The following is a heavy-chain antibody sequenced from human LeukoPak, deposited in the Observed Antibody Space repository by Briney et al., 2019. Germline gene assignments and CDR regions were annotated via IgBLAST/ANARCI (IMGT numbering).Heavy chain of an antibody. CDR3: ARERGSSWTRRPAYFDY. D-gene: IGHD6-13*01. V-gene: IGHV1-2*02. J-gene: IGHJ4*02. CDR1: GYSLTDLS. Sequence: ASVKVSCKVSGYSLTDLSMHWVRQAPGQGLEWMGWMNPNSGNTGYAQKFQGRVTMTRDTSISTAYMELSRLRSDDTAVYYCARERGSSWTRRPAYFDYWGQGTLVTVSS. CDR2: MNPNSGNT.